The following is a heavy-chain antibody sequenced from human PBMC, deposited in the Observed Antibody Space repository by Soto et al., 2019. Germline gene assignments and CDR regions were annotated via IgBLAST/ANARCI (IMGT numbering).Heavy chain of an antibody. CDR1: GGSISSSSYY. V-gene: IGHV4-39*01. CDR3: ARHTPAISISDH. CDR2: IYYSGST. J-gene: IGHJ4*02. Sequence: QLQLQESGPGLVKPSETLSLTCTVSGGSISSSSYYWGWIRQPPGKGLEWIGSIYYSGSTYYNPSTNSRVXLXDXXSKNHFSRQLSPVTAADTAVYYCARHTPAISISDHWGQGTLVTVSS. D-gene: IGHD2-15*01.